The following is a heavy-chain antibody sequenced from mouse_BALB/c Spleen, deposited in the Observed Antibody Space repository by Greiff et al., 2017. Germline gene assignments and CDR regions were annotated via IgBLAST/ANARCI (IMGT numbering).Heavy chain of an antibody. V-gene: IGHV1S81*02. CDR3: ARGDGNYWYFDV. CDR1: GYTFTSYW. J-gene: IGHJ1*01. CDR2: INPSNGRT. Sequence: QVQLQQPGAELVKPGASVKLSCKASGYTFTSYWMHWVKQRPGQGLEWIGEINPSNGRTNYNEKFKSKATLTVDKSSSTAYMQLSSLTSEDSAVYYCARGDGNYWYFDVWGAGTTVTVSS. D-gene: IGHD2-1*01.